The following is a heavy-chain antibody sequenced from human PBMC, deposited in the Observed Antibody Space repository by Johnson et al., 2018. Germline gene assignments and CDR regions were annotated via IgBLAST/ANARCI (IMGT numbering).Heavy chain of an antibody. CDR3: WRGPGAYFYDSRGSPLVDP. Sequence: LVESGAEVKKPGASVKVSCKASGYTFTSYDINWVRQATGQGLEWMGWMNPNSGNTGYAQKFQGRVTMTRNTSISTAYMELSSLRSEDTAGYYCWRGPGAYFYDSRGSPLVDPWGQGTLVTVS. CDR1: GYTFTSYD. CDR2: MNPNSGNT. V-gene: IGHV1-8*01. D-gene: IGHD3-22*01. J-gene: IGHJ5*01.